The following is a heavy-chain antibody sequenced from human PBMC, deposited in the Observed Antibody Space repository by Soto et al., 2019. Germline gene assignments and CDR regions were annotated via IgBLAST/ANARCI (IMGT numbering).Heavy chain of an antibody. CDR2: INASGGRT. Sequence: QVQLVQSGAEVKKPGASVKVSCKASGYTFTSYYVHWIRQAPGQGLEWMGIINASGGRTTYAPKFQGRVTLTRDTSTSTVYMELSSLPSENTATYFCGRILPPATFDYWGQGNLVTVSS. V-gene: IGHV1-46*03. CDR3: GRILPPATFDY. CDR1: GYTFTSYY. J-gene: IGHJ4*02. D-gene: IGHD2-21*02.